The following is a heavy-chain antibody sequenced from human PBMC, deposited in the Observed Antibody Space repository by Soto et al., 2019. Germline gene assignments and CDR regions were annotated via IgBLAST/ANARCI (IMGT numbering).Heavy chain of an antibody. CDR3: ARESFREPRKVPDYGMDV. Sequence: SETLSLTCTVSGGSISSGDYYWSWIRHPPGNGLEWIGYIYYSGGTYYNPSLKSRVTISVDTPKNQFSLKLSSVTAADTAVYYCARESFREPRKVPDYGMDVWGQGTTVT. J-gene: IGHJ6*02. CDR2: IYYSGGT. D-gene: IGHD3-16*02. CDR1: GGSISSGDYY. V-gene: IGHV4-30-4*01.